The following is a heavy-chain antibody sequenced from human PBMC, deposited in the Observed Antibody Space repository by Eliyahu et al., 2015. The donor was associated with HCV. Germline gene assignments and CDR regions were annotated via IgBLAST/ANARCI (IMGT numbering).Heavy chain of an antibody. J-gene: IGHJ4*02. D-gene: IGHD3-22*01. CDR3: ARVPLYDSSGYYYVHFDY. Sequence: EVQLVQSGAEVKKPGESLKISCKGSGYSFTSYWIGWVRQMPGKGLEWMGIIYPGDSDTRYSPSFQGQVTISADKSISTAYLQWSSLKASDTAMYYCARVPLYDSSGYYYVHFDYWGQGTLVTVSS. CDR2: IYPGDSDT. CDR1: GYSFTSYW. V-gene: IGHV5-51*01.